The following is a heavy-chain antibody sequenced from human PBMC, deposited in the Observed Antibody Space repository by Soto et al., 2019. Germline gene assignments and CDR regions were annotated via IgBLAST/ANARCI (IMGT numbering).Heavy chain of an antibody. V-gene: IGHV4-4*02. CDR3: ARRHIVVVPTVGWFDP. CDR1: GGSISSSNW. CDR2: IYHSGST. J-gene: IGHJ5*02. Sequence: PSETLSLTCAVSGGSISSSNWWSWVRQPPGKGLEWIGEIYHSGSTNYNPSPKSRVTISVDTSKNQFSLKLSSVTAADTAVYYCARRHIVVVPTVGWFDPWGQGTLITVSS. D-gene: IGHD2-2*01.